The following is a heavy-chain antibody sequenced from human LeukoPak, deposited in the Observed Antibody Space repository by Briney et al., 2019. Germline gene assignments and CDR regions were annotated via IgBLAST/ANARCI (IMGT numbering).Heavy chain of an antibody. Sequence: PSETLSLTCAVYGGSFSGYYWSWIRQPPGKGLEWIGEINHSGSTNYNPSLKSRVTISVDTSKNQFSLRLSSVTAADTAVYYCARGGGSYWGQGTLVTVSS. V-gene: IGHV4-34*01. CDR1: GGSFSGYY. J-gene: IGHJ4*02. D-gene: IGHD3-16*01. CDR2: INHSGST. CDR3: ARGGGSY.